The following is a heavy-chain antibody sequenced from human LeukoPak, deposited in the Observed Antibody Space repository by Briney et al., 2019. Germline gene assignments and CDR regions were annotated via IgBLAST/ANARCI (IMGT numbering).Heavy chain of an antibody. CDR1: GYTFTDCY. CDR2: VDPNTCNT. V-gene: IGHV1-2*02. D-gene: IGHD3-22*01. CDR3: ARVYYDSSGFGAFDI. J-gene: IGHJ3*02. Sequence: SVTVSLKSSGYTFTDCYMHWLRQPPGQGREGMAWVDPNTCNTKNPHKLQGRVTMTRDTSITTAYMEVSRLRSDETAIYYCARVYYDSSGFGAFDIWGQGTTVTVSS.